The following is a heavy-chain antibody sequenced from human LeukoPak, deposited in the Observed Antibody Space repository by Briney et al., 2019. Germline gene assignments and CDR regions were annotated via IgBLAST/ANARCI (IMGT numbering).Heavy chain of an antibody. D-gene: IGHD2-8*02. CDR2: ISSSGSNT. J-gene: IGHJ4*02. CDR3: ATYRQVLLPFES. Sequence: GGSLRLSCAASGFTFSSSSMTWVRQAPGQGLEWVAYISSSGSNTYYADSVRGRFTISRDNSKSTLSLQMNSLRAEDTAIYYCATYRQVLLPFESWGQGTLVTVSS. V-gene: IGHV3-48*01. CDR1: GFTFSSSS.